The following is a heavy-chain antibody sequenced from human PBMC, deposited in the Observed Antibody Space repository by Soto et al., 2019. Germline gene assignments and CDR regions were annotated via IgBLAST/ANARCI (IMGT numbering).Heavy chain of an antibody. CDR2: ISAYNGNT. CDR1: VYTFTSYG. V-gene: IGHV1-18*01. D-gene: IGHD3-3*01. Sequence: XSVKVSCKASVYTFTSYGISWVRQAPGQGLEWMGWISAYNGNTNYAQKLQGRVTMTTDTSTSTAYMELRSLRSDDTAVYYCARDGYDFWSGYSATDGMDVWGQGTTVTVSS. CDR3: ARDGYDFWSGYSATDGMDV. J-gene: IGHJ6*02.